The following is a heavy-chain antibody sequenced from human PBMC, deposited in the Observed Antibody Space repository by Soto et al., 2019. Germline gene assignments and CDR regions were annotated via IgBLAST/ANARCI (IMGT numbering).Heavy chain of an antibody. V-gene: IGHV4-34*01. CDR2: INHSGST. CDR1: GGSFIVYY. Sequence: SEPLSLTCAVYGGSFIVYYWTWMRQPPGKGLEWIGEINHSGSTNYNPSLKSRVTISVVTSKNQFSLKLTSVTAADTALYYCARGGGLVAAGNWFDPWGQGSLVTVSS. CDR3: ARGGGLVAAGNWFDP. J-gene: IGHJ5*02. D-gene: IGHD6-13*01.